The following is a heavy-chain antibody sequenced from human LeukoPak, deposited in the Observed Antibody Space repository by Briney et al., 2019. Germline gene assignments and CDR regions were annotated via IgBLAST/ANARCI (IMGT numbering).Heavy chain of an antibody. CDR1: GFTFSSYA. Sequence: PGGSLRLSCATSGFTFSSYAMHWVRQAPGKGLEWVAVISYDGSNKYYADSVKGRFTISRDNSKNTLYLQMNSLRAEDTAVYYCARWLQALDYWGQGTLVTVSS. J-gene: IGHJ4*02. CDR2: ISYDGSNK. CDR3: ARWLQALDY. D-gene: IGHD5-24*01. V-gene: IGHV3-30-3*01.